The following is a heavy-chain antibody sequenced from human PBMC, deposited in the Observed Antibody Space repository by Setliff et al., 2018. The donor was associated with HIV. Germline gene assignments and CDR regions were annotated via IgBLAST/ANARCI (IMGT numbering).Heavy chain of an antibody. D-gene: IGHD2-21*02. V-gene: IGHV4-31*01. Sequence: SETLSLTCTVSGDPIISGDFFWSWIRQSPGKGLEWIGYVYFSGSATHNPSLKSPVSISVDTSKNQFYLTLSSVTAADTAVYYCARGRVFCDGDSCYHFDYWGQGVLVTVSS. CDR3: ARGRVFCDGDSCYHFDY. CDR2: VYFSGSA. J-gene: IGHJ4*02. CDR1: GDPIISGDFF.